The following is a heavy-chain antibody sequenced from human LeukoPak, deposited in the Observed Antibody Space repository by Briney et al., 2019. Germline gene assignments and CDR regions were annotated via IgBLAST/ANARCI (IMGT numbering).Heavy chain of an antibody. CDR1: GFTFRSYW. J-gene: IGHJ6*03. CDR3: ARIRDFGASYHYFHMDV. D-gene: IGHD4-17*01. V-gene: IGHV3-7*01. CDR2: IKQDGSEK. Sequence: GGSLRLSCAASGFTFRSYWMSWVRQAPGKGLEWVANIKQDGSEKYYVDSVKGRFTISRDNAKNSLYLQMNSLRAEDTAVYYCARIRDFGASYHYFHMDVWGKGTTVTVSS.